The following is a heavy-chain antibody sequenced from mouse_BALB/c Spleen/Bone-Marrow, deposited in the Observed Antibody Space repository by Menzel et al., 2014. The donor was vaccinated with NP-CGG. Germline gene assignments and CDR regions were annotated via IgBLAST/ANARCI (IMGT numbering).Heavy chain of an antibody. J-gene: IGHJ4*01. CDR1: GFSLTQYT. D-gene: IGHD2-12*01. V-gene: IGHV2-2*02. Sequence: QVQLQQPGPGLVQPSPSLSITCTVSGFSLTQYTIYWIRQSPGKGLEWLGVVWNGGSTDYNATFISRLTITKDNSKSQVFFKMTSLEPTDTAIYYCARNSDHYSLDYWGQGTSVTGSS. CDR3: ARNSDHYSLDY. CDR2: VWNGGST.